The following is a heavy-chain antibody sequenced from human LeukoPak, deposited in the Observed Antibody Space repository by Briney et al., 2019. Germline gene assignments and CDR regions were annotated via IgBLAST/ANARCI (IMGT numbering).Heavy chain of an antibody. Sequence: SGPTLVKPTQTLTLTCAFSGFSLSTSGMCVSWIRQPPGKALEWLARIDWDDDTYYSTSLKTRLTISKDTSKNQVVLTMTNMDPVDTATYYCAHPYSGSYAFDYWGQGTLVTVSS. CDR3: AHPYSGSYAFDY. CDR1: GFSLSTSGMC. J-gene: IGHJ4*02. D-gene: IGHD1-26*01. V-gene: IGHV2-70*12. CDR2: IDWDDDT.